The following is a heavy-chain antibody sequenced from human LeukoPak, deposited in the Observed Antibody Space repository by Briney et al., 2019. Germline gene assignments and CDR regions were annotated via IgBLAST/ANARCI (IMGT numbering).Heavy chain of an antibody. J-gene: IGHJ6*03. CDR1: GFTFSSHR. D-gene: IGHD2-15*01. CDR3: TKNGDRGAYCTGGTCYPYFYYYMDV. Sequence: PGGSLRLSCAASGFTFSSHRMSWVRQAPGKGLEWVSSISSTGGTTYYADSVKGRFTISRDNSKNTLYLQMNSLRAEDTAIYYCTKNGDRGAYCTGGTCYPYFYYYMDVWGKGTTVTI. CDR2: ISSTGGTT. V-gene: IGHV3-23*01.